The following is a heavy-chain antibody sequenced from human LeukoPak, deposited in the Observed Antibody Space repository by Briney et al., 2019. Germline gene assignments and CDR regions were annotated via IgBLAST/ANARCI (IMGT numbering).Heavy chain of an antibody. CDR3: ARDLAQTPWDY. CDR1: GGPINNYY. Sequence: SSETLSLTCTVSGGPINNYYESWIRQPAGKALEGIGRMYTSGSSNYNPSLKSRVTMSVDTSKNQFSLRLNSVTAADTAVYYCARDLAQTPWDYWGQGTLVTVSA. V-gene: IGHV4-4*07. J-gene: IGHJ4*02. CDR2: MYTSGSS.